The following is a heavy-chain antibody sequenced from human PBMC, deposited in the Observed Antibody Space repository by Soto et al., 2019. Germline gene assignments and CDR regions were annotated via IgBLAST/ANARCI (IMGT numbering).Heavy chain of an antibody. D-gene: IGHD5-18*01. CDR2: VSASGLNT. CDR1: GFTFSTYA. CDR3: AKDRQRRTSGYVFDY. Sequence: EVQLLESGGKLVQPGGSLTLSCAASGFTFSTYAMAWVRQAPGKGLEWVSGVSASGLNTDYADPVKCRFYISRDNSKNTVALHMNSLRAEDTALYYCAKDRQRRTSGYVFDYWGQGTPVTVSS. V-gene: IGHV3-23*01. J-gene: IGHJ4*02.